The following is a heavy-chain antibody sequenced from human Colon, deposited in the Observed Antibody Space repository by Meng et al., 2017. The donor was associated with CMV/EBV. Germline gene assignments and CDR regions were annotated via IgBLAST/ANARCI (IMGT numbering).Heavy chain of an antibody. CDR3: ARGGNFYDSSGYPVGVLDH. CDR1: GVSISSSSYY. V-gene: IGHV4-39*07. J-gene: IGHJ4*02. CDR2: MYYIGSA. D-gene: IGHD3-22*01. Sequence: SETLSLTCAVSGVSISSSSYYWGWVRQTPGKGLEWIVSMYYIGSAYFNPSLKSRVTMSVDTSKNQFSLNLTSVTAADTALYYCARGGNFYDSSGYPVGVLDHWGLGTLVTVS.